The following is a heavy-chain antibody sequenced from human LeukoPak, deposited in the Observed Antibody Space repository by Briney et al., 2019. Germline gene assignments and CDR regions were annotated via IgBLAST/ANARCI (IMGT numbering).Heavy chain of an antibody. J-gene: IGHJ4*02. V-gene: IGHV4-30-2*01. D-gene: IGHD3-3*01. Sequence: PSETLSLTCAVSGGSISSGGYSWSWIRQPPGKGLEWIGYIYHSGSTYYNPSLKSRVTISVDRSKNQCSLKLSSVTAADTAVYYCARGALGYDFWSGYYRPPYFDYWGQGTLVTVSS. CDR1: GGSISSGGYS. CDR2: IYHSGST. CDR3: ARGALGYDFWSGYYRPPYFDY.